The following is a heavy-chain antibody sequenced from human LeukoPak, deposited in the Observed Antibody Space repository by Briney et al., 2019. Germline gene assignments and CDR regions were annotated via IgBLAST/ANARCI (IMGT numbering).Heavy chain of an antibody. V-gene: IGHV3-53*01. D-gene: IGHD1-26*01. J-gene: IGHJ4*02. CDR2: IYSGGST. Sequence: ETLSLTCTVSGGSISSYYWSWIRQPPGKGLEWVSVIYSGGSTYYADSVKGRFTISRDNSKNTLYLQMNSLRVEDTAVYYCARAGSIRFDYWGQGTLVTVSS. CDR3: ARAGSIRFDY. CDR1: GGSISSYY.